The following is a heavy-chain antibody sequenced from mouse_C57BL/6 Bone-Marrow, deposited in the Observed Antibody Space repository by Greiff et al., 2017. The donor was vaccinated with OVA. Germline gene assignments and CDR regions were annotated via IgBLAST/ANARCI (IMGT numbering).Heavy chain of an antibody. V-gene: IGHV1-20*01. CDR3: ARFWLRAVYFDY. CDR1: GYSFTGYF. D-gene: IGHD2-2*01. Sequence: EVQVVESGPELVKPGDSVKISCKASGYSFTGYFMNWVMQSHGKSLEWIGRINPYNGDTFYNQKFKGKATLTVDKSSSTAHMELRSLTSEDSAVYYCARFWLRAVYFDYWGQGTTLTVSS. J-gene: IGHJ2*01. CDR2: INPYNGDT.